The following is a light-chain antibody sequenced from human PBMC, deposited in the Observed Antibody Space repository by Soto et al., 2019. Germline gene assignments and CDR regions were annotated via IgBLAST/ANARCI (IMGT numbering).Light chain of an antibody. J-gene: IGKJ3*01. CDR2: DAS. V-gene: IGKV1-33*01. CDR3: QQYDNLPLT. CDR1: QDISNY. Sequence: DIQMTQSPSPLSASVGDRVTITCKASQDISNYLNWYQQKPGKAPKLLIYDASNLETGVPSRFSGSGSGTDFTFTISSLQPEDIATYYCQQYDNLPLTFGPGTKVDIK.